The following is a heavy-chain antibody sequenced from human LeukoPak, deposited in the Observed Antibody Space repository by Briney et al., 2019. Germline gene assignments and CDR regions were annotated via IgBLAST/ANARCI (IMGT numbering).Heavy chain of an antibody. CDR1: GFTFTSHW. CDR2: IKQDGSEK. CDR3: ARGAFDP. V-gene: IGHV3-7*01. Sequence: GGSLRLSCVASGFTFTSHWMSWVRQAPGKGLEWVANIKQDGSEKYYVDSVKGRFTISRDNAKNSVYLQMNSLRAEDTAVYYCARGAFDPWGQGTLASVSS. J-gene: IGHJ5*02.